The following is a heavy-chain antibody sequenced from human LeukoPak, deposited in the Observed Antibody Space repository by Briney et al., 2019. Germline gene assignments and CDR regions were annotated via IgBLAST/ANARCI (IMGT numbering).Heavy chain of an antibody. CDR1: GGSISSYY. Sequence: SETLSLTCTVSGGSISSYYWSWIRQPPGKGLEWIGSIYYSGSTYYNPSLKSRVTISVDTSKNQFSLKLSSVTAADTAVYYCARTYSSRWDWGQGTLVTVSS. V-gene: IGHV4-39*01. D-gene: IGHD6-13*01. J-gene: IGHJ4*02. CDR3: ARTYSSRWD. CDR2: IYYSGST.